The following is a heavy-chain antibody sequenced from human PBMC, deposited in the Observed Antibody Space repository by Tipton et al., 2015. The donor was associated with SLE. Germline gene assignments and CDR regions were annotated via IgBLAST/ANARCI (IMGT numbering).Heavy chain of an antibody. D-gene: IGHD5-24*01. CDR1: GGSVSSGSYY. Sequence: LRLSCTVSGGSVSSGSYYWSWIRQPPGKGLEWIGYIYYSGSTNYNPSLKSRVTISVDTSKNQFSLKLSSVTAADTAVYYCARGDGYNFDYWGQGTLVTVSS. J-gene: IGHJ4*02. CDR2: IYYSGST. V-gene: IGHV4-61*01. CDR3: ARGDGYNFDY.